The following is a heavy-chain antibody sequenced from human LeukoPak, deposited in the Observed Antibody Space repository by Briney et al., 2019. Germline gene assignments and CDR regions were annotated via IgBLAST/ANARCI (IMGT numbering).Heavy chain of an antibody. V-gene: IGHV1-69*05. Sequence: SVKVSCKASGGTFSSYAISWVRQAPGQGLEWMGGIIPIFGTANYAQKFQGRVTITTDESTSTAYMELSSLRSEDTAVYYCARDLFETWGYYDFWSGSAQYYMDVWGKGTTVTVSS. D-gene: IGHD3-3*01. CDR1: GGTFSSYA. CDR3: ARDLFETWGYYDFWSGSAQYYMDV. CDR2: IIPIFGTA. J-gene: IGHJ6*03.